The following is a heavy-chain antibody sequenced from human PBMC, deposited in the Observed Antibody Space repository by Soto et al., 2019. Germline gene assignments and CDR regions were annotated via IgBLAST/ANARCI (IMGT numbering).Heavy chain of an antibody. D-gene: IGHD3-10*01. Sequence: QVQLVESGGGVVQPGRSLRLSCAASGFTFNGFAMYWVRQAPGKGLEWVAVTSCDGSNEYYADFVEGRFTISRDNSKNTLYLQMNSLRPEDTAVYYCARVTGFYGSGEIDYWGQGTLVTVSS. J-gene: IGHJ4*02. CDR3: ARVTGFYGSGEIDY. V-gene: IGHV3-30-3*01. CDR1: GFTFNGFA. CDR2: TSCDGSNE.